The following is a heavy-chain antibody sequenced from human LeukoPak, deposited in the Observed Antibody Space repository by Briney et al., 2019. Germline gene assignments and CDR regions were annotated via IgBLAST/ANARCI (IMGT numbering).Heavy chain of an antibody. D-gene: IGHD3-10*01. CDR2: ISAYNGNT. Sequence: ASVKVSCKASGYTFTSYGISWVRQAPGQGLEWMGWISAYNGNTNYAQKLQGRVTMTTDTSTSTAYMELRSLRSDDTAVYYCARDRSIYYYYYMDVWSKGTTVTVSS. CDR3: ARDRSIYYYYYMDV. CDR1: GYTFTSYG. V-gene: IGHV1-18*01. J-gene: IGHJ6*03.